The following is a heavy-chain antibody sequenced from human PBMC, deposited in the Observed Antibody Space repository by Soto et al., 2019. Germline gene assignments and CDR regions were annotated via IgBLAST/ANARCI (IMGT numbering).Heavy chain of an antibody. CDR1: GYTFTTFG. CDR2: ITAYDGKI. Sequence: QIQLVQSGPEVKKTGASVKVSCKASGYTFTTFGINWVRQAPGQGLEWMGCITAYDGKIKYAQNFQVRVTMTIDTPTSTGYLELRGLRSDDTAVYFCARGLTYGDFDFWGQGTLVDVSS. V-gene: IGHV1-18*01. J-gene: IGHJ4*02. CDR3: ARGLTYGDFDF. D-gene: IGHD4-17*01.